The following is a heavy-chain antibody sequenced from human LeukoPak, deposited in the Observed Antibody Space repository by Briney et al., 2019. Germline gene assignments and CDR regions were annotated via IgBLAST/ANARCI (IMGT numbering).Heavy chain of an antibody. CDR3: IKEHYTVTTFTFDY. Sequence: GGSLRLSCAASGFTFNNFGMTWVRQPPGKGLEWVSPISVSGGTTYYADSVKGRFTISRDNSKNAVYLQMNSLRAEDTAIYYCIKEHYTVTTFTFDYWGQGTLVTVSS. V-gene: IGHV3-23*01. CDR2: ISVSGGTT. D-gene: IGHD4-17*01. J-gene: IGHJ4*02. CDR1: GFTFNNFG.